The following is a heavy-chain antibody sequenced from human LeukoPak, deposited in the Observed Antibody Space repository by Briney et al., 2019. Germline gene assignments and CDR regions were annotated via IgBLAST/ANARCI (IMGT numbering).Heavy chain of an antibody. D-gene: IGHD6-13*01. CDR2: INPNSGGA. CDR1: GYTFTGYY. CDR3: ARAWYSSSCHFDY. V-gene: IGHV1-2*02. Sequence: ASVKVSCKASGYTFTGYYMHWVRQAPGQGLEWMGWINPNSGGANYAQNFRGRVTMTRDTSISTAYMELSRLKSDDTAVYYCARAWYSSSCHFDYWGQGTLVTVSS. J-gene: IGHJ4*02.